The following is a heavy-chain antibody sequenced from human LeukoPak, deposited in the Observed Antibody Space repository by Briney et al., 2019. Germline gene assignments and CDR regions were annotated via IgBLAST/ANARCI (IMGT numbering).Heavy chain of an antibody. V-gene: IGHV3-9*01. J-gene: IGHJ6*02. CDR2: ISWNSGSI. Sequence: PGRSLRLSCAASGFTFDDYAMHWVRQAPGKGLEWVSGISWNSGSIGYADSVKGRFTISRDNAKNSPYLQMNSLRAEDTALYYCAKALYADIVVVPAYYGMDVWGQGTTVTVSS. D-gene: IGHD2-2*01. CDR1: GFTFDDYA. CDR3: AKALYADIVVVPAYYGMDV.